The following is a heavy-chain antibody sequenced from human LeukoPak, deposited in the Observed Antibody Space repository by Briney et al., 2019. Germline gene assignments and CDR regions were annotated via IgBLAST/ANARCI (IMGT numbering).Heavy chain of an antibody. Sequence: SQTLSLTCTVSGVSISSDDYYWGWIRQPPGKGLEWIGSIYYSGSTYYNPSLKSRVTISVDTSKNQFSLKLNSVTAADTAVYYCATPYSGGYHGLDIWGQGTMVTVSS. CDR1: GVSISSDDYY. CDR3: ATPYSGGYHGLDI. J-gene: IGHJ3*02. D-gene: IGHD1-26*01. CDR2: IYYSGST. V-gene: IGHV4-39*01.